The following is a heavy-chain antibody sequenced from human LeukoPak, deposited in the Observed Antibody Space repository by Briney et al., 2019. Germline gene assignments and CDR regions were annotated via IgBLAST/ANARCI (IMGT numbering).Heavy chain of an antibody. CDR2: ISSSSSYI. D-gene: IGHD3-10*01. CDR3: ARGWITMVRGAGAAFDI. Sequence: PGGSLRLSCAASGFTFSSYSMNWVRQAPGKGLEWVSSISSSSSYIYYADSVKGRFTISRDNAKNSLYLQMNSLRAEDTAVYYCARGWITMVRGAGAAFDIWGQGTMVTVSS. CDR1: GFTFSSYS. V-gene: IGHV3-21*01. J-gene: IGHJ3*02.